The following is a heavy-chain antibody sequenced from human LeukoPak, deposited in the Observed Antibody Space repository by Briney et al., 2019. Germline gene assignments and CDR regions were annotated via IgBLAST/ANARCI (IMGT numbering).Heavy chain of an antibody. CDR3: ARGFDIVTGYRFDY. CDR2: ISAYNGNT. CDR1: GYTFTSYG. V-gene: IGHV1-18*01. D-gene: IGHD3-9*01. J-gene: IGHJ4*02. Sequence: ASVKVSCKASGYTFTSYGISWVRQAPGQGLEWMGWISAYNGNTNYALKLQGRVTMTTDTSTSTAYMELRSQRSDDTAVYYCARGFDIVTGYRFDYWGQGTLVTVSS.